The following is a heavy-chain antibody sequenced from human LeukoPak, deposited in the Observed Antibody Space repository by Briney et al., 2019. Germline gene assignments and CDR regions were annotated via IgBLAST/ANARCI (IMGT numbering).Heavy chain of an antibody. V-gene: IGHV3-9*02. CDR3: AKGRIKMAQLSLAADAFHI. Sequence: GGSLRLSCAASGFTSDDYVMHWVRHVPGKGLEWASSISWEIGKRDYADSVKGRFTISRDNPKNLLHLQMNSLRTEDTAIYYCAKGRIKMAQLSLAADAFHIWGRGIMVTVSS. J-gene: IGHJ3*02. CDR1: GFTSDDYV. D-gene: IGHD5-24*01. CDR2: ISWEIGKR.